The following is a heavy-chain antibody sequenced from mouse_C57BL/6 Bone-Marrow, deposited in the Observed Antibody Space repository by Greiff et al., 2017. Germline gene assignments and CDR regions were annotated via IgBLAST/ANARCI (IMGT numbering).Heavy chain of an antibody. J-gene: IGHJ2*01. Sequence: VQLQQPGAELVKPGASVKLSCKASGYTFTSYWMHWVKQRPGQGLEWIGMIHPNSGSTNYNEKFKSKATLTVDKSSSTAYMKLISRTSEDSAVYYCARENYDGRGVYYFDDWGQGTTLTVSS. CDR3: ARENYDGRGVYYFDD. V-gene: IGHV1-64*01. CDR1: GYTFTSYW. CDR2: IHPNSGST. D-gene: IGHD1-1*01.